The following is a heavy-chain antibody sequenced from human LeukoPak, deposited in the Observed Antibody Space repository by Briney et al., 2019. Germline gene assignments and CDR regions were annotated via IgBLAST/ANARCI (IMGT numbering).Heavy chain of an antibody. J-gene: IGHJ4*02. CDR1: GFTFSSYG. V-gene: IGHV3-30*03. CDR2: ISYDGSNK. D-gene: IGHD6-19*01. Sequence: GGSLRLSCAASGFTFSSYGMHWVRQAPGKGLEWVAVISYDGSNKYYADSVKGRFTISRDNSKNTLYLQMNSLRAEDTAVYYCARDHITVAGQTRYYYFDYWGQGTLVTVSS. CDR3: ARDHITVAGQTRYYYFDY.